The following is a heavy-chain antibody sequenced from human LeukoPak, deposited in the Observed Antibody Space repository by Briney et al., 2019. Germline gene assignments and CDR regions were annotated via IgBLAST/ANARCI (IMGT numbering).Heavy chain of an antibody. CDR2: INPSGGST. V-gene: IGHV1-46*01. CDR3: ARDWASQPLGATTGFDI. CDR1: GYTFTSYY. J-gene: IGHJ3*02. D-gene: IGHD1-26*01. Sequence: ASVKVSCTASGYTFTSYYMHWVRQAPGQGLEWMGIINPSGGSTSYAQKSQGRVTMTRDTSTSTVYMELRSLRSEDPALYYCARDWASQPLGATTGFDIWGQGTTVTVSS.